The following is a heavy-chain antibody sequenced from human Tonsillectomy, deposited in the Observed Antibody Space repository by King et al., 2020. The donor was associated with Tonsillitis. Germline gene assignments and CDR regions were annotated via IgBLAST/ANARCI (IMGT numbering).Heavy chain of an antibody. CDR2: IWYDGRSK. V-gene: IGHV3-33*01. Sequence: VQLVESGGGVVQPGRSLRLSCAASGFIFSTYGMHWVRQAPGKGLEWVAVIWYDGRSKYYADSVKGRFIISRDNSKNTLYLQMNSLRAEDTAVYYCARVRLGLDYHESSGYGAFDIWGQGTMVTVSS. CDR1: GFIFSTYG. D-gene: IGHD3-22*01. CDR3: ARVRLGLDYHESSGYGAFDI. J-gene: IGHJ3*02.